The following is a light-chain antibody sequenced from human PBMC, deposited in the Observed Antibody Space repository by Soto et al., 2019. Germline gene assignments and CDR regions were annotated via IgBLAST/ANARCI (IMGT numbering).Light chain of an antibody. Sequence: DIQMTQSPSTLSASVGDRVTITCRASQSISSWLAWYQQKPGKAPKLLIYDASSLESGVPSRFSGRGSGTEFTLTISSLQADDYATFYCQQYHTDWTFGQGTKVDIK. CDR2: DAS. CDR3: QQYHTDWT. J-gene: IGKJ1*01. CDR1: QSISSW. V-gene: IGKV1-5*01.